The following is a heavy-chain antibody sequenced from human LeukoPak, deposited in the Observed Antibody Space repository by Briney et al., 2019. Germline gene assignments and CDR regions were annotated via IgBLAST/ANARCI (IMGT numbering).Heavy chain of an antibody. V-gene: IGHV4-39*01. CDR2: IYYSGST. D-gene: IGHD6-13*01. CDR3: ARLRATTTLRKLVQDFDY. CDR1: GGSISSSSYY. Sequence: SETLSLTCTVSGGSISSSSYYWGWIRQPPGKGLEWIGSIYYSGSTYYNPSLKCRVTISVDTSKNQFSLKLSSVTAADTAVYYCARLRATTTLRKLVQDFDYWGQGTLVTVSS. J-gene: IGHJ4*02.